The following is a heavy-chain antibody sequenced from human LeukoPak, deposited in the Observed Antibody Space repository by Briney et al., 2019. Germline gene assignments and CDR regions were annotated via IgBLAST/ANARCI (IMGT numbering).Heavy chain of an antibody. V-gene: IGHV4-39*07. Sequence: SSETLSLTCTVSGGSISSSTYYWGWIRQPPGKGLEWIGSMYYSSGSTNYNPSLKSRVTISVDTSKNQFSLKLSSVTAADTAVYYCARRYSGSYYSYYYYYMDVWGKGTTVTISS. CDR3: ARRYSGSYYSYYYYYMDV. J-gene: IGHJ6*03. D-gene: IGHD1-26*01. CDR2: MYYSSGST. CDR1: GGSISSSTYY.